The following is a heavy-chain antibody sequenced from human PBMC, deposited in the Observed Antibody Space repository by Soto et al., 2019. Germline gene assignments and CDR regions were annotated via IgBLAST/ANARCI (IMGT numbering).Heavy chain of an antibody. Sequence: ASVKVSCKASGYTFTNNDISWVRQATGQGLEWMGWMNPNSANTGYAQKFQGRVSMTRNTSISTAYMELSSLRSDDTAIYYCARMATSGTLTWFDPWGQGTLVTVSS. CDR3: ARMATSGTLTWFDP. CDR2: MNPNSANT. J-gene: IGHJ5*02. V-gene: IGHV1-8*01. CDR1: GYTFTNND.